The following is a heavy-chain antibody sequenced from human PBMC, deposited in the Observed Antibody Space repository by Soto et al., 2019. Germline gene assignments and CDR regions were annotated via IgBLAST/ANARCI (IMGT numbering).Heavy chain of an antibody. Sequence: QVQLVQSGAEVKEPGASVRVSCKASGYTFINYDISWVRQATGQGLEWMGWMNPGSGKTAYANKFQGRVTMTRDASTSTAHLELGSLISEDTAVYYCARMASFGTLNWFDPWGQGTLVTVSS. J-gene: IGHJ5*02. CDR1: GYTFINYD. D-gene: IGHD3-16*01. CDR3: ARMASFGTLNWFDP. CDR2: MNPGSGKT. V-gene: IGHV1-8*02.